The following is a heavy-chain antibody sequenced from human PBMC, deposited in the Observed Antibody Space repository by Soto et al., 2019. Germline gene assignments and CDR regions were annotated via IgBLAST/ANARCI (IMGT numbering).Heavy chain of an antibody. CDR1: EFTFSGRS. CDR2: IDKVGTDS. D-gene: IGHD3-10*01. Sequence: EVQLVESGGGLVQPGGSLRLSCAASEFTFSGRSVHWVRQAPGKGLVWVSGIDKVGTDSTYADSVKGRFTSSRDNAKNTVYLQMNSLGVEDTGGYYWSRGWFGPDVWGKGTTVTVSS. J-gene: IGHJ6*03. V-gene: IGHV3-74*01. CDR3: SRGWFGPDV.